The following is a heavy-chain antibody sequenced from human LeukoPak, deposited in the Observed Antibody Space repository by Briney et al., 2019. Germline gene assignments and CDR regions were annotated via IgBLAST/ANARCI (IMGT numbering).Heavy chain of an antibody. CDR1: GGSISDGYY. V-gene: IGHV4-38-2*02. Sequence: SETLSLTCTVSGGSISDGYYWGWIRQPPGKGLEWIGGIHYRGSTHYNPSLKSRVTISVDTSKNQFSLKLSSVTAADTAVYYCVRFITGSIADYWGQGTLVTVSS. CDR2: IHYRGST. CDR3: VRFITGSIADY. D-gene: IGHD1-20*01. J-gene: IGHJ4*02.